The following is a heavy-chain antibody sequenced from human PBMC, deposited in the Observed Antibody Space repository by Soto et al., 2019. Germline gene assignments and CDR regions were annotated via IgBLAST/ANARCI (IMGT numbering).Heavy chain of an antibody. CDR2: IYYSWST. D-gene: IGHD3-9*01. J-gene: IGHJ4*02. CDR1: GGSISSGGYY. Sequence: QVQLQESGPGLVKPSQTLSLTCTVSGGSISSGGYYWSWIRQHPGKGLEWTGYIYYSWSTYYNPSLTRRVTISVDTSKIQFTLKLSSVTAADSAAYCCARGYDILTFDSWGQGTLVTVSS. CDR3: ARGYDILTFDS. V-gene: IGHV4-31*03.